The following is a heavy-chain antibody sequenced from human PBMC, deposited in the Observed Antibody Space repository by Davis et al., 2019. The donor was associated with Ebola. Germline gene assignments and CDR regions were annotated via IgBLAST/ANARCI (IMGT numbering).Heavy chain of an antibody. CDR3: ARGLKPYSSSPLGY. CDR1: GGSISSSNW. D-gene: IGHD6-6*01. Sequence: MPSETLSLTCAVSGGSISSSNWWSWVRQPPGKGLEWIGEIYHSGSTNYNPSLKSRVTISVDKSKNQFSLKLSSVTAADTVVYYCARGLKPYSSSPLGYWGQGTLVTVSS. J-gene: IGHJ4*02. V-gene: IGHV4-4*02. CDR2: IYHSGST.